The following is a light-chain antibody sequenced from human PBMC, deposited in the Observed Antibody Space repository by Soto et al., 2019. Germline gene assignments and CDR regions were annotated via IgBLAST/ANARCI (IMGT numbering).Light chain of an antibody. CDR2: GAS. CDR1: QTVSNNY. J-gene: IGKJ5*01. V-gene: IGKV3-20*01. CDR3: QQYAGPPTT. Sequence: EIVLTQSPGTLSLSPGDRATLSCRASQTVSNNYLAWCQQKPGQAPRVIMYGASRRATGIPDMFSGGGSGTDFTLTISILEPEDFAVYVCQQYAGPPTTFGQGTRLEIK.